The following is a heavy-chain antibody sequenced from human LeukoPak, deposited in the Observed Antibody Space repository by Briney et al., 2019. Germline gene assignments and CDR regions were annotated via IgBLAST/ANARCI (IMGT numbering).Heavy chain of an antibody. CDR2: IYYSGST. Sequence: SETLSLTCTVSGGSISSSSYYWGWIRQPPGKGLEWIRSIYYSGSTYYNPSLKSRVTISVDTSKNQFSLKLGSVTAADTAVYYCARATGGWYGYYYYYYMDVWGKGTTVTISS. J-gene: IGHJ6*03. D-gene: IGHD6-19*01. V-gene: IGHV4-39*07. CDR1: GGSISSSSYY. CDR3: ARATGGWYGYYYYYYMDV.